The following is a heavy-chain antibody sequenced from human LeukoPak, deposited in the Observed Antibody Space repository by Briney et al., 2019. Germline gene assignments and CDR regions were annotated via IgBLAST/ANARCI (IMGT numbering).Heavy chain of an antibody. CDR2: IYYSGST. CDR1: GGFISRHY. V-gene: IGHV4-59*11. Sequence: SETLSLICSVSGGFISRHYWSCIRQPPGKGREGGGYIYYSGSTNYNSSLKSRVTISVDTSKNQFSLKLSSVTAADTAVYYCARGVKILWFGELFDYWGQGTLVTVSS. CDR3: ARGVKILWFGELFDY. D-gene: IGHD3-10*01. J-gene: IGHJ4*02.